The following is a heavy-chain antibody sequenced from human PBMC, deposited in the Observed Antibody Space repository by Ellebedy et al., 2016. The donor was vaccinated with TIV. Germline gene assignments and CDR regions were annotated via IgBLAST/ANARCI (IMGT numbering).Heavy chain of an antibody. CDR1: GFTFGVYG. J-gene: IGHJ4*02. V-gene: IGHV3-30*02. CDR3: AKELGGYTYTNYFDC. Sequence: GESLKISCSASGFTFGVYGMHWVRQAPGKGLEWVAFIRYDGTKKYYADFVKGRFTITRDNSTHTPYLQMNSLRAEATAVYSCAKELGGYTYTNYFDCWGQGTLVTVSS. CDR2: IRYDGTKK. D-gene: IGHD5-18*01.